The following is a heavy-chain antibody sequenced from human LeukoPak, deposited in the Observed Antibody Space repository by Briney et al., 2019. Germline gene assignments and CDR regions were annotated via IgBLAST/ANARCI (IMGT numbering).Heavy chain of an antibody. CDR1: GGSISTYW. J-gene: IGHJ4*02. D-gene: IGHD3-22*01. CDR3: ARYDSSGFYQYYFDY. V-gene: IGHV4-59*01. CDR2: IFYSGYT. Sequence: SETLSLTCSVSGGSISTYWWSWIRQSPGKGLEWIGNIFYSGYTNYNPSLKSRVTISVDTSKKQFSLKLTSVTAADTAVYYCARYDSSGFYQYYFDYWGLGTPVTVSS.